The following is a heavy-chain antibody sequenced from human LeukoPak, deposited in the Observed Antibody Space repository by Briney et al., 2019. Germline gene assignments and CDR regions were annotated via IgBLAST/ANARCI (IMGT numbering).Heavy chain of an antibody. Sequence: GESLKISCKASGYNFTNYWIGWVRQMPGKGLEGMGIIYPGDSDTKYSPSFQGQVTISADKSINTAYLQWSSLRASDTAMYYCARQGTIVAGTLGTTFDYWGQGTLLTVSS. CDR3: ARQGTIVAGTLGTTFDY. J-gene: IGHJ4*02. V-gene: IGHV5-51*01. CDR1: GYNFTNYW. D-gene: IGHD5-12*01. CDR2: IYPGDSDT.